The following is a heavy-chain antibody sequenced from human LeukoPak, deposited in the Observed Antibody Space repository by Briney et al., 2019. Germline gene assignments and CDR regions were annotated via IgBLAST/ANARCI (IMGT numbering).Heavy chain of an antibody. D-gene: IGHD5-18*01. J-gene: IGHJ3*01. CDR1: GFTFGDYA. CDR3: TRRAGYSRGDAFDV. CDR2: IRSKAYGGTT. Sequence: GGSLRLSCRASGFTFGDYAMSWVRQAPGKGLEWVGFIRSKAYGGTTEYAASVKGRFTISRDDSKSIVYLQVNSLKTEDTAVYYCTRRAGYSRGDAFDVWGQGTMVTVFS. V-gene: IGHV3-49*04.